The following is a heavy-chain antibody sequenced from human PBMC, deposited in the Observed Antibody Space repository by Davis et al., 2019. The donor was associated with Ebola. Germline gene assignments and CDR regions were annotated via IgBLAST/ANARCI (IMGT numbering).Heavy chain of an antibody. Sequence: SETLSPTCTLPGASISSYYWSWIRQPPGKGLEWIGYIYYSGSTNYNPSLKSRVTISVDKSKNQFSLKLSSVTAADTAVYYCAGDGVVPAANYGMDVWGQGTTVTVSS. CDR3: AGDGVVPAANYGMDV. CDR2: IYYSGST. V-gene: IGHV4-59*12. J-gene: IGHJ6*02. CDR1: GASISSYY. D-gene: IGHD2-2*01.